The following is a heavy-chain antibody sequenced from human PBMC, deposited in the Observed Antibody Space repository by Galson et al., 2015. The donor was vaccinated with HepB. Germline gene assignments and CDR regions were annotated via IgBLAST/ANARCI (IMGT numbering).Heavy chain of an antibody. V-gene: IGHV1-3*01. J-gene: IGHJ6*02. Sequence: SVKVSCKASGYTFTSYAMHWVRQAPGQRLEWMGWINAGNGNTKYSQKFQGRVTITRDTSASTAYMELSSLRSEDTAVYYCASETGTTEYDYYGMDVWGQGTTVTVAS. CDR1: GYTFTSYA. CDR3: ASETGTTEYDYYGMDV. D-gene: IGHD1-7*01. CDR2: INAGNGNT.